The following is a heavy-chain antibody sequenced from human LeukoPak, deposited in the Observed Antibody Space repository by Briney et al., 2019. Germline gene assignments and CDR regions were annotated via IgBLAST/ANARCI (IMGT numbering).Heavy chain of an antibody. Sequence: PGGSLRLSCAASGFTFDDYAMHWVRQAPGKGLEWVSGISWNSGSIGYADSVKGRFTISRDNAENSLYLQMNSLRAEDTALYYCAKDGSSSWYKIFDYWGQGTLVTVSS. CDR2: ISWNSGSI. D-gene: IGHD6-13*01. V-gene: IGHV3-9*01. CDR1: GFTFDDYA. J-gene: IGHJ4*02. CDR3: AKDGSSSWYKIFDY.